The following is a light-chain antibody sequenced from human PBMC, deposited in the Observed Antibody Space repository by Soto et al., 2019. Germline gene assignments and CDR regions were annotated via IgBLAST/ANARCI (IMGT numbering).Light chain of an antibody. V-gene: IGLV1-40*01. CDR1: SSNIGAGYD. CDR2: GNS. Sequence: PSVSGAPGQRVTISCTGSSSNIGAGYDVHWYQQLPGTAPKLLIYGNSNRPSGVPDRFSGSKSGTSASLAITGLQAEDEAEYYCQSYDSSLSGWVFGGGTKLTVL. CDR3: QSYDSSLSGWV. J-gene: IGLJ3*02.